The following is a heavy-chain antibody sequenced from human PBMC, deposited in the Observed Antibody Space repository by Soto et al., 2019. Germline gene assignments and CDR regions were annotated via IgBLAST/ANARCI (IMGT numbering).Heavy chain of an antibody. J-gene: IGHJ5*02. CDR2: MKPYTGRS. CDR1: GYSFTSGN. D-gene: IGHD3-22*01. Sequence: ASLKVSCKASGYSFTSGNINWVRQAPGQGLEWVAYMKPYTGRSGLGQKFEGRVILTRDTSINTAYMELTNLKSEDTAVYYCARGQDYFATSGYNDSWGRGTLVTVSS. V-gene: IGHV1-8*01. CDR3: ARGQDYFATSGYNDS.